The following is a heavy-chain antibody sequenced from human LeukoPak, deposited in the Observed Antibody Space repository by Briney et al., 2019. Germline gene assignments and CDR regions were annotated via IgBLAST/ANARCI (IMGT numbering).Heavy chain of an antibody. CDR2: ISYDGSNK. J-gene: IGHJ6*02. V-gene: IGHV3-30*18. CDR1: GFTFSTYG. Sequence: GGSLRLSCAASGFTFSTYGMHWVRQAPGKGLEWVAVISYDGSNKYYADSVKGRFTISRDNSKNTLYVQMNSLRAEDTAVYCCAKSSVWFGEEEGHYGMDVWGQGTTVTVSS. CDR3: AKSSVWFGEEEGHYGMDV. D-gene: IGHD3-10*01.